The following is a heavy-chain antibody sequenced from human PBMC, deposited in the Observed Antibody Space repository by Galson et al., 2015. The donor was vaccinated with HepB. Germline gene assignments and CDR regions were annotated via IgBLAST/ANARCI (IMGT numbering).Heavy chain of an antibody. V-gene: IGHV3-73*01. CDR1: GVTFSGSA. CDR2: IGSKANNYAT. D-gene: IGHD6-25*01. Sequence: SLRPSGAASGVTFSGSAIHWVRQTSRKGLEWVVRIGSKANNYATAYAASVKGRFTISRDDSKNTAFLQMNTLKTEDTAVYYCARLGDLSGYSSAWGQGTLVTVSS. J-gene: IGHJ5*02. CDR3: ARLGDLSGYSSA.